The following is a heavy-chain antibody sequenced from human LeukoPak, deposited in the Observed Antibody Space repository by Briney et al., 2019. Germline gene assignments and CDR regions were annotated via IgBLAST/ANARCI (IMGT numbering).Heavy chain of an antibody. CDR1: GYTFTSYG. J-gene: IGHJ4*02. Sequence: ASVKVSCKASGYTFTSYGISWVRQAPGQGLEWMGWISAYNGNTNYAQKFQGRVTITADESTSTAYMELSSLRSEDTAVYYCARERAAGQWLVGDFDYWGQGTLVTVSS. CDR3: ARERAAGQWLVGDFDY. CDR2: ISAYNGNT. V-gene: IGHV1-18*01. D-gene: IGHD6-19*01.